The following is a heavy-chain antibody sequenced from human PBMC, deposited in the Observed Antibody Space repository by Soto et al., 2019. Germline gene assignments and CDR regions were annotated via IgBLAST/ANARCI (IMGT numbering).Heavy chain of an antibody. J-gene: IGHJ6*02. Sequence: VKVSCKASGYTFTSYYMHWVRQAPGQGLEWMGIINPSGGSTSYAQKFQGRVTMTRDTSTSTVYMELSSLRSEDTAVYYCARGGVGATYYYYYGMDVWGQGTTVTVSS. CDR1: GYTFTSYY. D-gene: IGHD1-26*01. V-gene: IGHV1-46*01. CDR2: INPSGGST. CDR3: ARGGVGATYYYYYGMDV.